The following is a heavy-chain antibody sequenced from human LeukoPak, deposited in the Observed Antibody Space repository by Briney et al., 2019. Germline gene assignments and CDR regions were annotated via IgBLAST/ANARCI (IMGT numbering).Heavy chain of an antibody. CDR3: ATYRQVLLPFES. CDR2: IFPSGGEI. CDR1: GFTFSTFA. Sequence: GGSLIHSCAASGFTFSTFAMIWVRQPPGKGLEWVSSIFPSGGEIHYADSVRGRFTISRDNSKSTLSLQMNSLRAEDTAIYYCATYRQVLLPFESWGQGTLVTVSS. J-gene: IGHJ4*02. V-gene: IGHV3-23*01. D-gene: IGHD2-8*02.